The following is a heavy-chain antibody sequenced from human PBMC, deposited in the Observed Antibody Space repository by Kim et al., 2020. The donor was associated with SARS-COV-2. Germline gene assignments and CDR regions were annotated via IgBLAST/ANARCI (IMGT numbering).Heavy chain of an antibody. V-gene: IGHV3-15*01. CDR3: TTSLRAPFLYYFDY. D-gene: IGHD3-3*01. J-gene: IGHJ4*02. Sequence: AAPVKGRFTISRDDSKNTLYLQMNSLKTEDTAVYYCTTSLRAPFLYYFDYWGQGTLVTVSS.